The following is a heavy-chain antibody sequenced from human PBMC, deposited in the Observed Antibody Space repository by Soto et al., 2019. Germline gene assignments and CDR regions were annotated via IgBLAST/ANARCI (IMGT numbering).Heavy chain of an antibody. CDR3: EREWSAFDY. J-gene: IGHJ4*02. CDR1: GVSITSYK. CDR2: MYSSGSS. Sequence: QVQLQESGPGLVKPSETLSLTCTVSGVSITSYKWSWIRQSPGTGLEWIAYMYSSGSSSYSPSLQSRVTMSVDTSRKQFFLQLNSATAADTAVYYCEREWSAFDYWGQGLLVTVSS. V-gene: IGHV4-59*01. D-gene: IGHD2-15*01.